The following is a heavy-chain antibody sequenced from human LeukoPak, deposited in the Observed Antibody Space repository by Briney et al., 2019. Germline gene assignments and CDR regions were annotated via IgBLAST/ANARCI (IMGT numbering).Heavy chain of an antibody. D-gene: IGHD4-17*01. J-gene: IGHJ4*02. CDR1: GFTFSSYA. V-gene: IGHV3-23*01. Sequence: GGSLRLSCAASGFTFSSYAMSWVRQAPGKGLEWVSAISGSGGSTYYADSVKGRFTISRDNSKNTLYLQMNSLRAEDTVVYYCANGDYGDYVSTLDYWGQGTLVTVSS. CDR2: ISGSGGST. CDR3: ANGDYGDYVSTLDY.